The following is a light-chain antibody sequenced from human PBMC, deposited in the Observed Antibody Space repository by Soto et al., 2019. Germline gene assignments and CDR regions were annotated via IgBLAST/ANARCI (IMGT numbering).Light chain of an antibody. V-gene: IGKV3-11*01. J-gene: IGKJ5*01. CDR3: KQRSNWPPT. Sequence: EIVLTQSPGTLALSPGDRATLSCRASQSVNKAYLVWYQQQPGQAPRLLINDASHRAAGIPARFSGSGFGTDFTLSISSLETEDFAVYYCKQRSNWPPTFGQGTRLEIK. CDR1: QSVNKAY. CDR2: DAS.